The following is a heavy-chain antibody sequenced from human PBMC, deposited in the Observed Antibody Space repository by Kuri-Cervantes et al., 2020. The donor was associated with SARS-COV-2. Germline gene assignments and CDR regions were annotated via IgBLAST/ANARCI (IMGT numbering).Heavy chain of an antibody. CDR2: ISGSGGST. V-gene: IGHV3-23*01. CDR3: AKALRMAAAGAYYYYYMDV. J-gene: IGHJ6*03. Sequence: GGSLRLSCAASGFTFSSYAMSWVRQAPGKGLEWVSAISGSGGSTYYADSVKGRFTIPRDNSKNTLYLKMNSLRAEDTAVYYCAKALRMAAAGAYYYYYMDVWGQGTPVTVSS. CDR1: GFTFSSYA. D-gene: IGHD6-13*01.